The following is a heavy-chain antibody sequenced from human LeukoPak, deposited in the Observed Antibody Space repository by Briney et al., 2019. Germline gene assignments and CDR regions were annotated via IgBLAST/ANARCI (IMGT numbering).Heavy chain of an antibody. Sequence: SVKVSCKASGGTFSSYAISWVRQAPGQGLEWMGGIIPIFGTANYARKFQGRVTITADKSTSTAYMELSSLRSEDTAVYYCARGCSYGYPLDYWGQGTLVTVSS. CDR3: ARGCSYGYPLDY. J-gene: IGHJ4*02. CDR2: IIPIFGTA. V-gene: IGHV1-69*06. CDR1: GGTFSSYA. D-gene: IGHD5-18*01.